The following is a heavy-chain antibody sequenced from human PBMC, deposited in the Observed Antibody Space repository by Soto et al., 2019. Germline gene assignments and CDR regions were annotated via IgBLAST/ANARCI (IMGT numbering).Heavy chain of an antibody. Sequence: SVQVSCTESGHTLRSHGIVWVRQDSEHGLEWMGWISGYSGQTKYAQNVQDRVTMTTDTSTSTAYMELRSLRSDDTAGYYCARSPTTYGAASDRDTHFDYWGQGTLVTVSS. V-gene: IGHV1-18*04. CDR2: ISGYSGQT. J-gene: IGHJ4*02. CDR1: GHTLRSHG. D-gene: IGHD3-10*01. CDR3: ARSPTTYGAASDRDTHFDY.